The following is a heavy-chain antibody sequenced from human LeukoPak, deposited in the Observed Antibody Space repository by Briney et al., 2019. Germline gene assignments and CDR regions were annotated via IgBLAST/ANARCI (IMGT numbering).Heavy chain of an antibody. J-gene: IGHJ4*02. CDR2: INPSGSST. V-gene: IGHV3-74*01. CDR1: GFTFRNYW. Sequence: GGSLRLSCAASGFTFRNYWMHSVRQVRWRELVWVSRINPSGSSTTYAYSVKGRFTISRDNAKNMLYLQMDSLRAEDTGIYYCARSNQADDDWGQGTLVTVSS. CDR3: ARSNQADDD. D-gene: IGHD1-14*01.